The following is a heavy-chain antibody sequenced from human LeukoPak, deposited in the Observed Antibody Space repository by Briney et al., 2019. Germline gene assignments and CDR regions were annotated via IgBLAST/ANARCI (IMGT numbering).Heavy chain of an antibody. CDR3: ARPLDSRLWTCVFDL. CDR2: IYPADSDT. D-gene: IGHD3/OR15-3a*01. CDR1: EYTFSNSW. J-gene: IGHJ3*01. V-gene: IGHV5-51*01. Sequence: AASLKISYNASEYTFSNSWNCWGRQMPGKLQDWMCMIYPADSDTRYRPSFQSQVTISADKSITPAYLQWSSLKASDTGIYYCARPLDSRLWTCVFDLWGQGPMVTVSS.